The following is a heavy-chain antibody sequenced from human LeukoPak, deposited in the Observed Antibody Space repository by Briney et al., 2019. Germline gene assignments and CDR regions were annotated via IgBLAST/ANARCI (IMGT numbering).Heavy chain of an antibody. V-gene: IGHV1-2*02. Sequence: ASVKVSCKASGFTFTSSAMHWVRQAPGQGLEWMGWINPNSGGTKYAQKFQGRVTLTRDTSISTAYMELSSLRSDDTAVYYCARGSARNPLYNWNYHRPNYFDYWGQGTLVTVSS. CDR3: ARGSARNPLYNWNYHRPNYFDY. J-gene: IGHJ4*02. D-gene: IGHD1-7*01. CDR2: INPNSGGT. CDR1: GFTFTSSA.